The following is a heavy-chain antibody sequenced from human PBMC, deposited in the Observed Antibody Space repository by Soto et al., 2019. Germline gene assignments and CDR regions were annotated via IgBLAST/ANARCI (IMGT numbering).Heavy chain of an antibody. V-gene: IGHV4-59*01. D-gene: IGHD6-19*01. Sequence: SETLSLTCTVSGGSISSYYWSWIRQPPGKGLEWIGYIYYSGSTNYNPSLKSRVTISVDASKNQFSLKLSSVTAADTGVYYCARDRRSSGWYYFDYWGQGTLVTVSS. CDR3: ARDRRSSGWYYFDY. CDR1: GGSISSYY. CDR2: IYYSGST. J-gene: IGHJ4*02.